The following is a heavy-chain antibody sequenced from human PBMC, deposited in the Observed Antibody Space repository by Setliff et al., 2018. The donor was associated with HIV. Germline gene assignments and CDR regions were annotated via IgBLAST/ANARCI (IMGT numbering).Heavy chain of an antibody. CDR2: ISGSGGDT. CDR3: ARVRNPTVHTMYFDS. CDR1: GFTFSSYA. V-gene: IGHV3-23*01. D-gene: IGHD4-4*01. J-gene: IGHJ4*02. Sequence: GGSLRLSCAASGFTFSSYAMSWVRQAPGKGLECVAVISGSGGDTYYADSVKGRFVISREKSKSTLYLQMNSLRAEDTAFYYCARVRNPTVHTMYFDSWGQGTLVTVSS.